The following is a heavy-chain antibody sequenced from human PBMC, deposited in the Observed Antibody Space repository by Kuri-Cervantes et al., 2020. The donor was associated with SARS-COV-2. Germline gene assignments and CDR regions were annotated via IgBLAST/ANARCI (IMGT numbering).Heavy chain of an antibody. V-gene: IGHV5-51*01. CDR2: IYPGDSDT. J-gene: IGHJ4*02. CDR1: GYSFTSYW. D-gene: IGHD2-15*01. CDR3: ARGYCSGGSCYSEDYFDY. Sequence: ESLKISCKGSGYSFTSYWIGWVRQMPGKGLEWMGIIYPGDSDTRYSPSFQGQVTISADKSISTAYLQWSSLKASDTAMYYCARGYCSGGSCYSEDYFDYWGQGTLVTVSS.